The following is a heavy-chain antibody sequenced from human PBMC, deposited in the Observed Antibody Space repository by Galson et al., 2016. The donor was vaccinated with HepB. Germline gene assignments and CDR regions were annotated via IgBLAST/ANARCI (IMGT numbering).Heavy chain of an antibody. CDR3: ARDRYDILTGYYHGMDV. D-gene: IGHD3-9*01. V-gene: IGHV3-48*04. CDR2: ISSSRSTI. Sequence: SLRLSCAASGFTLSTHRMNWVRQVPGKGLEWVSYISSSRSTIYYADFVKGRFTISRDNAKNSVHLQMNSLRAEDTAVYYCARDRYDILTGYYHGMDVWGQGTAVTVSS. CDR1: GFTLSTHR. J-gene: IGHJ6*02.